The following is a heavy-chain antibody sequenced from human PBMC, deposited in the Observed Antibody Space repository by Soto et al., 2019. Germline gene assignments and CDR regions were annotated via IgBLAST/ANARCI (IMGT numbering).Heavy chain of an antibody. J-gene: IGHJ4*02. CDR3: ASHQGIYKYYFDY. CDR1: GLGFTTYS. Sequence: GGSLRLSCSASGLGFTTYSMSWVRQPPGKGLEWVSGITGNGHNTYYAESVKGRFTISRDNSKNTLYLQMDSLRAEDAAEYYCASHQGIYKYYFDYWGQGTLVTVSS. V-gene: IGHV3-23*01. CDR2: ITGNGHNT. D-gene: IGHD1-1*01.